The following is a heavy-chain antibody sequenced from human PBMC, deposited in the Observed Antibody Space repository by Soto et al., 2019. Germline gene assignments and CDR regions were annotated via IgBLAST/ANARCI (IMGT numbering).Heavy chain of an antibody. V-gene: IGHV3-23*01. J-gene: IGHJ4*02. D-gene: IGHD6-6*01. CDR2: ISGSGGST. CDR3: AKPAGGRRPSIAASLGY. Sequence: EVQLLESGGGLVQPGGSLRLSCAASGFTFSSYAMSWVRQAPGKGLEWVSAISGSGGSTYYADSVKGRFTISRDNSKNTLYLQMNSLRAEDTAVYYCAKPAGGRRPSIAASLGYWGQGTLVTVSS. CDR1: GFTFSSYA.